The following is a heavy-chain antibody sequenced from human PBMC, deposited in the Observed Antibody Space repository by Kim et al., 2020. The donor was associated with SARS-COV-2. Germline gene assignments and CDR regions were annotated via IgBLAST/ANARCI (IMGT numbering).Heavy chain of an antibody. D-gene: IGHD6-6*01. V-gene: IGHV1-46*01. CDR3: ARLIGYSSSSGQTDY. Sequence: QKFQGRVTMTRDTSTSTVYMELSSLRSEDTAVYYCARLIGYSSSSGQTDYWGQGTLVTVSS. J-gene: IGHJ4*02.